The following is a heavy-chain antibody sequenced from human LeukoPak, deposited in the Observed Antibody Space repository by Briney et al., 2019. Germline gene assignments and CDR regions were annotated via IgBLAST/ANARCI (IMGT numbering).Heavy chain of an antibody. Sequence: GGSLRLSCAVSGFTFSGSWMSWSRQAPGKGLEWVASINSDGSEGYYADVVKGRFTISRDNAKNLLYLQINSLRAEDTAVYYCARSSYSSSSSVWGQGTMVTVSS. J-gene: IGHJ3*01. CDR1: GFTFSGSW. D-gene: IGHD6-6*01. CDR2: INSDGSEG. CDR3: ARSSYSSSSSV. V-gene: IGHV3-7*03.